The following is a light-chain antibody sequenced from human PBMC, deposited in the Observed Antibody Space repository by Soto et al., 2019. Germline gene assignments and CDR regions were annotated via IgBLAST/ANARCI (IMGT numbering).Light chain of an antibody. CDR1: QTINNN. Sequence: VMTQAPATLSVSPGERATLSCRASQTINNNVAWYQLKVGQAPRLLIYGASTRATGIPARFSGSGSGTEFTLTISSLQSEDFAEYHCHHFGSLPETFGQGTNVE. V-gene: IGKV3-15*01. J-gene: IGKJ1*01. CDR3: HHFGSLPET. CDR2: GAS.